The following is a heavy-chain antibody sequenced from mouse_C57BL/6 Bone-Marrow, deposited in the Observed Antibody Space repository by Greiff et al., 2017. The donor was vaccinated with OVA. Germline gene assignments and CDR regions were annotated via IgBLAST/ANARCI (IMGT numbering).Heavy chain of an antibody. J-gene: IGHJ2*01. V-gene: IGHV1-55*01. CDR2: IYPGSGST. D-gene: IGHD1-1*01. CDR1: GYTFTSYW. CDR3: ARWYYGSSHGFDY. Sequence: QVQLQQPGAELVKPGASVKMSCKASGYTFTSYWITWVKQRPGQGLEWIGDIYPGSGSTNYNEKFKSKATLTVDTSSSTAYMQLSSLTSEDSAVYYGARWYYGSSHGFDYWGQGTTLTVSS.